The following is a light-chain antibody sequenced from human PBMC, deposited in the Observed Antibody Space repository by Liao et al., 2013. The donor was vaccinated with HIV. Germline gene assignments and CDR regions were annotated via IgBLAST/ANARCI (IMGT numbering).Light chain of an antibody. V-gene: IGLV3-1*01. J-gene: IGLJ1*01. Sequence: SYELTQPPSVSVSPGQTASISCSGDKLGDKYACWYQQRPGQSPVLVIYQDSKRPSGIPERFSGSNSGNTATLTISRVEAGDEADYYCQVWDSSSDHQVFGTGTKVTV. CDR1: KLGDKY. CDR3: QVWDSSSDHQV. CDR2: QDS.